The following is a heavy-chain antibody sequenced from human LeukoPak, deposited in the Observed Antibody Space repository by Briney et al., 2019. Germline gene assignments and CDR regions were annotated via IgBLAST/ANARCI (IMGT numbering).Heavy chain of an antibody. CDR3: ARDLYEMCADY. CDR1: GFTFSSYS. CDR2: ISSSSRTI. V-gene: IGHV3-48*01. Sequence: GGSLRLSCAASGFTFSSYSMNWVRQATGKGLEWVSYISSSSRTIYYADSVKCRFTISRDNAKNSLYLQMNSLRAEDTAVYYCARDLYEMCADYWGQGTLVTVSS. D-gene: IGHD2/OR15-2a*01. J-gene: IGHJ4*02.